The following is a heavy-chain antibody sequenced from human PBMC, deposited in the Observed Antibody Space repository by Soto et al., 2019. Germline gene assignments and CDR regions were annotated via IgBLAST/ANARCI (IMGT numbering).Heavy chain of an antibody. D-gene: IGHD7-27*01. V-gene: IGHV3-72*01. Sequence: PGWSLRLSCAASGFTFSDHYMDWVRQAPGKGLEWVGRTRDKAHRYTTEYAASVKGRFTISRDDSKTSLYLQMNSLRSEDPAVYYCARGENWVDGVYASEILGQGTMVTVSS. CDR3: ARGENWVDGVYASEI. CDR2: TRDKAHRYTT. J-gene: IGHJ3*02. CDR1: GFTFSDHY.